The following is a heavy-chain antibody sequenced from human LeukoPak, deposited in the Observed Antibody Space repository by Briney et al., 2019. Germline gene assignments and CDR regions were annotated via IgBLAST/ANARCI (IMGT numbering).Heavy chain of an antibody. D-gene: IGHD3-22*01. CDR3: ARDPSPSFITMIVGFDY. J-gene: IGHJ4*02. Sequence: PGGSLRLSCAASGFTFSSYAMHWVRQAPGKGLEWVAVISYDGSNKYYADSVKGRFTISRDNSKNTLYLQMNSLRAEDTAVYYCARDPSPSFITMIVGFDYWGQGTLVTVSS. CDR2: ISYDGSNK. V-gene: IGHV3-30-3*01. CDR1: GFTFSSYA.